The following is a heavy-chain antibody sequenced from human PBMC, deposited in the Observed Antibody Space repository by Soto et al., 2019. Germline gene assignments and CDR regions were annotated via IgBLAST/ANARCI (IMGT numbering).Heavy chain of an antibody. V-gene: IGHV3-73*01. Sequence: GGSLRLSCEASGFAFSCSALHWVRQASGKGLEWLGRIRGISNSYATSYAASVKGRFTISRDDSKNTAYLQMSSLKAEDTAVYYCTSQVRAPLTVYMSDVKLDFWGQGALVTVSS. CDR2: IRGISNSYAT. D-gene: IGHD1-26*01. CDR3: TSQVRAPLTVYMSDVKLDF. J-gene: IGHJ4*02. CDR1: GFAFSCSA.